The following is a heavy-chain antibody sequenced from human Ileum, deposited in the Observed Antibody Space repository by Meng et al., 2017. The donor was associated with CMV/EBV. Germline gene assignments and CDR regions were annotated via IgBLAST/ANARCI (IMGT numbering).Heavy chain of an antibody. CDR2: MYYSGRT. V-gene: IGHV4-39*07. Sequence: VSGGSIRTQSSPWGSIRQPPGKGLEWIGSMYYSGRTYSNPSLTSRVPLSADTSKNQFSLKLSSVAAADTAIYYCGAAGTLNWFDPWGQGTLVTVSS. D-gene: IGHD6-13*01. CDR1: GGSIRTQSSP. J-gene: IGHJ5*02. CDR3: GAAGTLNWFDP.